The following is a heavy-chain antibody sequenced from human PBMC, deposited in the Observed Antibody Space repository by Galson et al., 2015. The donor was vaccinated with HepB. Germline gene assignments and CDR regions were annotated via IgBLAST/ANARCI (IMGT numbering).Heavy chain of an antibody. CDR1: GFTFSSYA. J-gene: IGHJ2*01. CDR3: AKDFEAGGYSLWYFDL. Sequence: SLRLSCAASGFTFSSYALSWVRQAPGKGLEWVSAISGSGGSTYYADSVKGRFTISRDNSKNTLYLQMNSLRAEDTAVYYCAKDFEAGGYSLWYFDLWGRGTLVTVSS. CDR2: ISGSGGST. D-gene: IGHD3-9*01. V-gene: IGHV3-23*01.